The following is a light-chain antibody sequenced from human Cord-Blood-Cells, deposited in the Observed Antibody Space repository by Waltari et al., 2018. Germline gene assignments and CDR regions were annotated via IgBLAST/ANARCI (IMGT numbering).Light chain of an antibody. V-gene: IGKV1-5*01. CDR2: DAS. Sequence: DIQMTQSPSTLSASLGDRVTITCRASQSISSWLAWYQQKPGKAPKLLIYDASSLESGVPSRFSGSGSGTECALTISSLQPDNFATYYCQQYNSYWAFGQGTKVEIK. J-gene: IGKJ1*01. CDR3: QQYNSYWA. CDR1: QSISSW.